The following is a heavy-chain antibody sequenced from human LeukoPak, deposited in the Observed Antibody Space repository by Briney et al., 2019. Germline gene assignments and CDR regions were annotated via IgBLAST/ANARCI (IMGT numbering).Heavy chain of an antibody. Sequence: PGGSLRLSCAASGFTFSSFAMHWDRQAPGKGLEWVAFIRYDGSNKYYADSVKGRFTISRDNSKNTLYLQMNSLRPEDTAVYYCAKDRSSSNWYYFDYWGQGTLVTVSS. CDR3: AKDRSSSNWYYFDY. CDR2: IRYDGSNK. J-gene: IGHJ4*02. CDR1: GFTFSSFA. V-gene: IGHV3-30*02. D-gene: IGHD6-13*01.